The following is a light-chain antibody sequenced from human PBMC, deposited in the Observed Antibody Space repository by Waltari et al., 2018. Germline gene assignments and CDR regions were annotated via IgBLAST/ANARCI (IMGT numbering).Light chain of an antibody. V-gene: IGKV1-5*03. Sequence: DIKMTQSPSTLSASVGDRVTIPCRASQSVSRWLAGYQQKPGKAPKFLIYLASTLESGVPSRFSGSGSGTEFTLTISSLQPDDFAAYYCQQYSTSSLYTFGQGTKLEI. CDR1: QSVSRW. CDR2: LAS. J-gene: IGKJ2*01. CDR3: QQYSTSSLYT.